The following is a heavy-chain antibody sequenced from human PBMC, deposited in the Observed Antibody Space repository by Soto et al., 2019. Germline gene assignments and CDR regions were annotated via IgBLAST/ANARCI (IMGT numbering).Heavy chain of an antibody. CDR2: IYYSGST. CDR1: GDSISSYY. J-gene: IGHJ6*02. D-gene: IGHD3-10*01. V-gene: IGHV4-59*08. CDR3: ARHQVTMVRGVTDYYYYGMDV. Sequence: PSETLSLTCTVSGDSISSYYWSWIRQPPGKGLEWIGYIYYSGSTNYNPSLKSRVTISVDTSKNQFSLKLSSVTAADTAVYYCARHQVTMVRGVTDYYYYGMDVWGQGTTVTVSS.